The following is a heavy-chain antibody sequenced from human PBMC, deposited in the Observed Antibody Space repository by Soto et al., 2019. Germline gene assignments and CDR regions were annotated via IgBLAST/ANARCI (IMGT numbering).Heavy chain of an antibody. CDR1: GGSISGGGYY. CDR2: IYDSGST. V-gene: IGHV4-31*03. D-gene: IGHD3-16*01. CDR3: ARVPSGRGDLVDS. J-gene: IGHJ4*02. Sequence: SETLSLTCTVSGGSISGGGYYWSWIRQHPGKGLEWIGSIYDSGSTYYNPSLKSRVTISVDTSKNQFSLKLTSVTAADTAVYYCARVPSGRGDLVDSWGQGTLVTVSS.